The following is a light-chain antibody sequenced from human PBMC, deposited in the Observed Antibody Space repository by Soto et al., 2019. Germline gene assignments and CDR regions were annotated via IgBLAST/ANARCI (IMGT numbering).Light chain of an antibody. V-gene: IGKV1-33*01. J-gene: IGKJ4*01. CDR1: QDITND. Sequence: DIQMTPSPSSLSASVGDRVTITCQASQDITNDLNWYQQKPGKAPKVLIYEASNLETGVPSRFSGSRSGTDFTFTISSLQPEDIATYFCQQYDNVPLTFGGGTKVEIK. CDR3: QQYDNVPLT. CDR2: EAS.